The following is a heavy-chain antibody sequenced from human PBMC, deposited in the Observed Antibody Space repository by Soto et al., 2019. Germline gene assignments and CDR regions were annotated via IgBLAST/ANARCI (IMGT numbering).Heavy chain of an antibody. V-gene: IGHV2-5*02. J-gene: IGHJ4*02. CDR1: GFSLSTSGVG. Sequence: QITLKESGPTLVKPTQTLTLTCTFSGFSLSTSGVGVGWVRQPPRKALEWLALIYWDDDERYSPSLKTRLSITKDSSRSQGVQTMTHMDPVDTAKYYCVHRRRIAEKRYPLDFWGQGTLVTVS. CDR3: VHRRRIAEKRYPLDF. CDR2: IYWDDDE. D-gene: IGHD6-6*01.